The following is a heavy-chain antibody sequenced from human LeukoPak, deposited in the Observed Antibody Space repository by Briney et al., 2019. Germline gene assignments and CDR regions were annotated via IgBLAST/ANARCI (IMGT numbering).Heavy chain of an antibody. J-gene: IGHJ5*01. Sequence: SETLSLTCAVYGGSFSGYYWSWIRQPPGKGLEWIGEINHSGSTNYNPSLKSRVTISVDTSKNQFSLKLSSVTAADTAVYYCARGHGQLVNWFDSWGQGTLVTVSS. V-gene: IGHV4-34*01. CDR1: GGSFSGYY. D-gene: IGHD6-6*01. CDR2: INHSGST. CDR3: ARGHGQLVNWFDS.